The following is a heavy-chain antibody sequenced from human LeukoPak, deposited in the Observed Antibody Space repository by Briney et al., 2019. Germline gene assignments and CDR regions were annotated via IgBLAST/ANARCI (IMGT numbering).Heavy chain of an antibody. D-gene: IGHD2-15*01. CDR3: ARDRRCSGGSCYYFDY. J-gene: IGHJ4*02. V-gene: IGHV3-21*01. CDR1: GFTFSSYS. Sequence: PGGSLRLSCAASGFTFSSYSMNWVRQAPGKGLEWVSSISSSSSYIYYADSVKGRFTISRDNAKNSLYLQMNSLRAEDTAVYYCARDRRCSGGSCYYFDYWGQGTLVTVSS. CDR2: ISSSSSYI.